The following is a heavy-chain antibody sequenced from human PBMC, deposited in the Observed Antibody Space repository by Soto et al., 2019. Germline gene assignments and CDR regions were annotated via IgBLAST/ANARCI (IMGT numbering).Heavy chain of an antibody. CDR2: IYYSGST. D-gene: IGHD6-13*01. CDR3: ARESGQQLHY. CDR1: GGSISSYY. J-gene: IGHJ4*02. V-gene: IGHV4-59*01. Sequence: SETLSLTCTVSGGSISSYYWSWIRQPPGKGLEWIGYIYYSGSTNYNPSLKSRVTISVDTSKNQFSLKLSSVTAADTAVYYCARESGQQLHYWGQGTLVTV.